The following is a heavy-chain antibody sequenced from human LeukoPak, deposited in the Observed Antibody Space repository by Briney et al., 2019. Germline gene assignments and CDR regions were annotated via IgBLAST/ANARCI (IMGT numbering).Heavy chain of an antibody. J-gene: IGHJ4*02. V-gene: IGHV3-23*01. Sequence: GGSLRLSCTGSGFSFYTYGMSWVRQAPGKGLEWVSAISDSGGRTYYADSVKGRFTISRDNSKNMLFLQMNSLRAEDTAVYYCAKDARRTSGWYFFDYWGQGTLVTVSS. CDR3: AKDARRTSGWYFFDY. CDR1: GFSFYTYG. D-gene: IGHD6-19*01. CDR2: ISDSGGRT.